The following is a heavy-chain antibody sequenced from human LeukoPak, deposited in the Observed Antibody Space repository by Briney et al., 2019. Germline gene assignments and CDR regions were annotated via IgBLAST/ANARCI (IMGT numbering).Heavy chain of an antibody. D-gene: IGHD3-10*01. J-gene: IGHJ4*02. CDR1: GYTFTSYY. Sequence: ASVKVSCKASGYTFTSYYMHWVRQAPGQGLEWMGIINPSGGSTSYAQKFQGRVTMTRDTSTSTVYMELSSLRSEDTAVYYCARDMVGEITMVRGVITPTYYFDYWGQRTLVTVSS. CDR3: ARDMVGEITMVRGVITPTYYFDY. CDR2: INPSGGST. V-gene: IGHV1-46*01.